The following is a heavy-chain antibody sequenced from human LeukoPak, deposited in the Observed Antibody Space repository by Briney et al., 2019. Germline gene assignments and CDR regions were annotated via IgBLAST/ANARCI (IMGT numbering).Heavy chain of an antibody. CDR1: GFTFSSYA. CDR2: ISYDGSNK. V-gene: IGHV3-30*01. D-gene: IGHD2-21*02. J-gene: IGHJ4*02. Sequence: PGGSLRLSCAASGFTFSSYAMHWVRQAPGKGLEWVAVISYDGSNKYYADSVKGRFTISRDNSKNTLYLQMNSLRAGDTAVYYCARAGWATIMVVTAIRGDYFDYWGQGTLVTVSS. CDR3: ARAGWATIMVVTAIRGDYFDY.